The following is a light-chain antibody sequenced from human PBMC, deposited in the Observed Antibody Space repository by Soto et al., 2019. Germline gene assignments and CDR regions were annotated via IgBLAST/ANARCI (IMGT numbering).Light chain of an antibody. CDR1: QSVANS. CDR2: GAS. J-gene: IGKJ3*01. Sequence: EMVMTQSPATLSVSPGDRATLSCRASQSVANSVAWYQQKPGQAPRLLIYGASARATGIPARFSGSWSGTDFTLTISSLQSEDFAVYYCQQYNHWSSFGPGTKVDFK. V-gene: IGKV3-15*01. CDR3: QQYNHWSS.